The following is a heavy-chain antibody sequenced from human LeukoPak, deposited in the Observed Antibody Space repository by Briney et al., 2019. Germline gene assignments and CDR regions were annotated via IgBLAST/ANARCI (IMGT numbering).Heavy chain of an antibody. J-gene: IGHJ4*02. V-gene: IGHV4-61*05. D-gene: IGHD3-22*01. CDR1: GDSINTNIYY. CDR3: ARVTGYMIEDYFDY. CDR2: IYYSGST. Sequence: SETLSLTCTVSGDSINTNIYYWGWIRQPPGKGLEWIGYIYYSGSTNYKPSLKSRVTISVETSKNQFSLKLRSVTAADTAVYYCARVTGYMIEDYFDYWGQGTLVTVSS.